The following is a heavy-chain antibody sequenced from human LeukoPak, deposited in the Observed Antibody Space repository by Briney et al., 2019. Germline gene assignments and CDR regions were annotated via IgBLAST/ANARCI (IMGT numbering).Heavy chain of an antibody. CDR1: GFTFISYG. Sequence: GGSLRLSCAASGFTFISYGMHWVRQAPGKGLEWVAFIRYDGSNKYYADSVKGRFTISRDNSKNTLYLQVNSLRAEDTAVYYCAKEATTEPLSYFDYWGQGTLVTVSS. D-gene: IGHD1-26*01. V-gene: IGHV3-30*02. CDR2: IRYDGSNK. J-gene: IGHJ4*02. CDR3: AKEATTEPLSYFDY.